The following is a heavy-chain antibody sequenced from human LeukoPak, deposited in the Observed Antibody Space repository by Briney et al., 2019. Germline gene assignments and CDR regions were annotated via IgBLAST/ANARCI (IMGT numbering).Heavy chain of an antibody. CDR3: ARDFRGYYGSGSLGG. CDR1: GFTFSSYW. Sequence: GGSLRLSCAASGFTFSSYWMHWVRQAPGKGLVWVSRINSDGSSTSYADSVKGRFTISRDNAKNTLYLHMNSLRAEDTAVYYCARDFRGYYGSGSLGGWGQGTLVTVSS. D-gene: IGHD3-10*01. V-gene: IGHV3-74*01. J-gene: IGHJ4*02. CDR2: INSDGSST.